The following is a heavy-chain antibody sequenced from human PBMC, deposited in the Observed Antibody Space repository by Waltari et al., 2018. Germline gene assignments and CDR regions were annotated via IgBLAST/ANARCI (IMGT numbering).Heavy chain of an antibody. V-gene: IGHV4-38-2*02. D-gene: IGHD3-16*01. CDR2: IYYSGTP. J-gene: IGHJ3*02. CDR1: AYSINSGYY. Sequence: QVQLQESGPGLVKPSETLSLTCGVAAYSINSGYYWGWIRQSPGKGLEWIGSIYYSGTPYYHPDLKSLVPLLMAQSSHQFFLKLTSVSGAGSGVHYWAKDRHFLWESYGGGRDSFDIWGQGTLVTVSS. CDR3: AKDRHFLWESYGGGRDSFDI.